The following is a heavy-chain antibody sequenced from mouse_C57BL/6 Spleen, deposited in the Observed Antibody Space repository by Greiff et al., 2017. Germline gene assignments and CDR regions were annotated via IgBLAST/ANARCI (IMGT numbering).Heavy chain of an antibody. CDR3: ARDSGDCGYGYFDV. CDR1: GFTFSDYY. Sequence: EVKLMESEGGLVQPGSSMKLSCTASGFTFSDYYMAWVRQVPEKGLEWVANINYDGSSTYYPDSLKSRFIISRGNAKNILYLQMSSLKSEDTATYYCARDSGDCGYGYFDVWGKGTTVTVSS. CDR2: INYDGSST. D-gene: IGHD3-1*01. V-gene: IGHV5-16*01. J-gene: IGHJ1*03.